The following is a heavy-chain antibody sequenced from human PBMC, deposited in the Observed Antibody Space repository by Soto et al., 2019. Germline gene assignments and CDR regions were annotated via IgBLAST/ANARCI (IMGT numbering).Heavy chain of an antibody. J-gene: IGHJ3*02. CDR1: GGSFSGYY. V-gene: IGHV4-34*01. Sequence: ASETLSLTCAVYGGSFSGYYWSWIRQPPGKGLEWIGEINHSGSTNYNPSLKSRVTISVDTSKNQFSLKLSSVTAADTAVYYCARGTRRKGWLQLRIAFDIWDQGTMVTVS. D-gene: IGHD5-12*01. CDR2: INHSGST. CDR3: ARGTRRKGWLQLRIAFDI.